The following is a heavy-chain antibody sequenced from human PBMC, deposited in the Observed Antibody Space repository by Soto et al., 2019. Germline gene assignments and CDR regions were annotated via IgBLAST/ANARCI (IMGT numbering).Heavy chain of an antibody. CDR3: ARGDYGGNSYY. J-gene: IGHJ4*02. V-gene: IGHV4-61*01. CDR2: IYYSGST. Sequence: PSETLSLTCTVSGGSVSSGSYYWSWIRQPPGKGLEWIGYIYYSGSTNYNPSLKSRVTISVDTSKNQFSLKLSSVTAADTAVYYCARGDYGGNSYYWGQGTLVTVSS. CDR1: GGSVSSGSYY. D-gene: IGHD4-17*01.